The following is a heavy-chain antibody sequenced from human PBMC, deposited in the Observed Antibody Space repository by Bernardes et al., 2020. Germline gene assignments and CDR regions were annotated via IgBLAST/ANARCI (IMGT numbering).Heavy chain of an antibody. CDR2: INPNSGGT. CDR1: GYTFTGYY. J-gene: IGHJ6*02. D-gene: IGHD3-10*01. Sequence: KVSCKASGYTFTGYYMHWVRQAPGQGLEWMGWINPNSGGTNYAQKFQGWVTMTRDTSISTAYMELSRLRSDDTAVYYCARDYYGSGRDYYGMDVWGQGTTVTVSS. CDR3: ARDYYGSGRDYYGMDV. V-gene: IGHV1-2*04.